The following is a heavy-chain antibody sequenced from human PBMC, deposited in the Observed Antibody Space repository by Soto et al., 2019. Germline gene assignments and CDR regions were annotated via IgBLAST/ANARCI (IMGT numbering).Heavy chain of an antibody. V-gene: IGHV3-23*01. J-gene: IGHJ6*01. Sequence: VQLLESGGGLVQPGGSLRLACTASGFTFNHYAMTWVRQAPGRGLEWVASVSGRGGSKKNADSVKGRLIISRDNSNSTLYLQMDSLGGEDTAVYYCAKDSTVTTSLYFYYYGFDVWGQGTTVTVSS. CDR1: GFTFNHYA. CDR3: AKDSTVTTSLYFYYYGFDV. D-gene: IGHD4-17*01. CDR2: VSGRGGSK.